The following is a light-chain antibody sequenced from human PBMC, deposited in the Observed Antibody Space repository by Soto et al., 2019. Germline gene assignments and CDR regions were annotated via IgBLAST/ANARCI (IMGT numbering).Light chain of an antibody. CDR3: QQYYNWPLT. CDR1: QSVTTN. CDR2: GAS. J-gene: IGKJ1*01. V-gene: IGKV3D-15*01. Sequence: ELVMTQSPATLSVSPGDSATLSCRASQSVTTNLAWYHQKPGQAPRVLIYGASIRATGVPARFSGSGSGTDFTLTISSLQSEDFALFYCQQYYNWPLTFGQGTKVDIK.